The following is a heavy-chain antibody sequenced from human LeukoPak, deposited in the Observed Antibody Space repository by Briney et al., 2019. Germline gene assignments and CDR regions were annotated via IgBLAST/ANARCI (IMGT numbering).Heavy chain of an antibody. D-gene: IGHD3-10*01. CDR2: SGGST. CDR3: ARAKPKNMVRGLIMRRESRYYFDY. Sequence: GGSLRLSCAASGFTVSSNYMSWVRQAPGKGLEWVSVSGGSTYYADSVKGRFTISRDNSKSTLYIQMNSLRTEDTAVYYCARAKPKNMVRGLIMRRESRYYFDYWGQGTLVTVSS. V-gene: IGHV3-53*01. J-gene: IGHJ4*02. CDR1: GFTVSSNY.